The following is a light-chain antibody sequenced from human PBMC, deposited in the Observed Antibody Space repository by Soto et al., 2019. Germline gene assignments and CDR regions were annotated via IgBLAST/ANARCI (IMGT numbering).Light chain of an antibody. CDR3: QQYASSAFT. Sequence: EMVLTQSPGTLSLSPGERATLSCRASASISGRDLAWYKQKPGQAPRLLIYGASSRATDIPDRFSSSGSGTDFTITITRVEPEPRAVNCSQQYASSAFTFGGGTNVQIK. V-gene: IGKV3-20*01. CDR1: ASISGRD. CDR2: GAS. J-gene: IGKJ4*01.